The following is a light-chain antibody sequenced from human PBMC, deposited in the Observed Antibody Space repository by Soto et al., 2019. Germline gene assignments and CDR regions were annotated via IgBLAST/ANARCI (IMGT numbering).Light chain of an antibody. Sequence: SYDLGPPPAVPVTPIQTVRVTCGGEDSGSRSVHWYQQKPGQAPVLVVYDDTDPPSGIPERVSGSNYGHTATQTLSSSEAGQAVAYHGHVRVRGSVQNDFGSGTKVTV. J-gene: IGLJ1*01. CDR2: DDT. CDR3: HVRVRGSVQND. CDR1: DSGSRS. V-gene: IGLV3-21*02.